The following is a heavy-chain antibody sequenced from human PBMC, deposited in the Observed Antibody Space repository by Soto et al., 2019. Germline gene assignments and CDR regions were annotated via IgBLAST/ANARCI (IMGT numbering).Heavy chain of an antibody. Sequence: QVQLQESGPGLVKPSQTLSLTCSVSSVSISSGEYYWNWIRQHPGKGLEWIGYIHYTGNTYYNPSLECRTVISIDMSKNRFSLTLRSVTAADTAVYYCARGVPVAASGGPGCLEIWGQGTKVTVSS. CDR3: ARGVPVAASGGPGCLEI. V-gene: IGHV4-31*03. CDR2: IHYTGNT. J-gene: IGHJ3*02. CDR1: SVSISSGEYY. D-gene: IGHD6-19*01.